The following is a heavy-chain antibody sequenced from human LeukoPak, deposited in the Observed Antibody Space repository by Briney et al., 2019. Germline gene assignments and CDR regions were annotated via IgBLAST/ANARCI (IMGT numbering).Heavy chain of an antibody. J-gene: IGHJ6*02. CDR2: INESGSI. V-gene: IGHV4-34*01. D-gene: IGHD3-10*01. CDR3: ASTPLLLWFGELFNYYYYGMDA. Sequence: SETLSLTCAVYGGSFSGYFWSWIRQSPGKGLEWIGEINESGSINYNPSLKSRVTVSLDTSKNQFSLRLTSVTAADTAVYYCASTPLLLWFGELFNYYYYGMDAWGQGTTVTVSS. CDR1: GGSFSGYF.